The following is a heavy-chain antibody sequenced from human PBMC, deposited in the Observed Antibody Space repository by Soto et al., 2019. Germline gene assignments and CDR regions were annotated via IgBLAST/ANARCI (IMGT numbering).Heavy chain of an antibody. CDR3: ARCSGYCSGGSCYSNFNYYYYMDV. D-gene: IGHD2-15*01. CDR2: INPNNGGT. CDR1: GYTFTGNS. J-gene: IGHJ6*03. V-gene: IGHV1-2*04. Sequence: ASVKVSCKASGYTFTGNSLHWVRQAPGQGLEWMGWINPNNGGTNYAQKFRGWVTMTRDTSISTAYMELSRLRSDDTAVYYCARCSGYCSGGSCYSNFNYYYYMDVWGKGITVTVS.